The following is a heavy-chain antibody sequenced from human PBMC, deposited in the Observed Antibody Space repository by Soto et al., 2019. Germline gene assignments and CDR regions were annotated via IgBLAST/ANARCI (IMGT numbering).Heavy chain of an antibody. CDR2: VVPMYDSV. D-gene: IGHD1-26*01. V-gene: IGHV1-69*06. CDR1: GGTCNTYT. J-gene: IGHJ4*02. CDR3: ASWRSYSGSYCFDY. Sequence: SVKVSCKASGGTCNTYTINCLIQSPLRGLEWVGQVVPMYDSVNYAETFQGRVTITVDKSTNTAYMELTSLRSQDTALYFCASWRSYSGSYCFDYWGQGTLVTVSS.